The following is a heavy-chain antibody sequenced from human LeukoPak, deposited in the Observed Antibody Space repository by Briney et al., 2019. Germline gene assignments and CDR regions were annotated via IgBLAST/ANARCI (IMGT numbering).Heavy chain of an antibody. J-gene: IGHJ4*02. CDR3: AKESEYYYDSSGYYADY. V-gene: IGHV3-23*01. D-gene: IGHD3-22*01. CDR2: ISDSGGRT. CDR1: GFTFSSYA. Sequence: GGSLRLSCAASGFTFSSYAMTWVRQAPGKGLEWVSSISDSGGRTYYADSVKGRCTISRDNSKNTLYLQMNSLRAEDTAVYYCAKESEYYYDSSGYYADYWGQGTLVTVSS.